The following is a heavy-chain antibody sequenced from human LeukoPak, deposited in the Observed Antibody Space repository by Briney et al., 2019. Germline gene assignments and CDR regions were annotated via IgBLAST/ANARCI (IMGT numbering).Heavy chain of an antibody. CDR1: GGSFSGYY. D-gene: IGHD3-22*01. CDR2: INHSGST. J-gene: IGHJ3*02. V-gene: IGHV4-34*01. CDR3: ARQKHDSSGYLDAFDI. Sequence: SETLSLTCAVYGGSFSGYYWSWIRQPPGKGLEWIGEINHSGSTNYNPSLKSRVTISVDTSKNQFSLKLSSVTAADTAVYYCARQKHDSSGYLDAFDIWGQGTMVTVSS.